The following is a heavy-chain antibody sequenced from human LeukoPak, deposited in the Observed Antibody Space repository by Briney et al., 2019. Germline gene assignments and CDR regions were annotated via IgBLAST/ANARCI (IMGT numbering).Heavy chain of an antibody. J-gene: IGHJ4*02. CDR2: MNPNSGNT. CDR1: GYTFTSYD. V-gene: IGHV1-8*01. CDR3: AVRVGAKYYFDY. D-gene: IGHD1-26*01. Sequence: ASVKVSCKASGYTFTSYDINWVRQATGQGLKRMGWMNPNSGNTGYAQKFQGRVTMTRSTSISTAYMELSSLRSEDTAVYYCAVRVGAKYYFDYWGQGTLVTVSS.